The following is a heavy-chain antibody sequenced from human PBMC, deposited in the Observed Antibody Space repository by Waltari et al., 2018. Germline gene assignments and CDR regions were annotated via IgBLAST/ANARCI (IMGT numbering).Heavy chain of an antibody. J-gene: IGHJ2*01. CDR3: ARGARRTSQTTGWWYFDV. Sequence: EVQLVESGGGLVQPGGSLRLSCEASEFPISLYLMPLSRQVPGKGLEWVSRSNSDGSSISYADSVKGRFTISKDNARNTVYLQMNSLRAEDTAIYYCARGARRTSQTTGWWYFDVWGRGTLLTVSS. CDR1: EFPISLYL. D-gene: IGHD4-17*01. V-gene: IGHV3-74*01. CDR2: SNSDGSSI.